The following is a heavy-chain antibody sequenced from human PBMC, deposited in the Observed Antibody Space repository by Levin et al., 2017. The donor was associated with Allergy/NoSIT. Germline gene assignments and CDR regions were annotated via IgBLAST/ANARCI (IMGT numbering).Heavy chain of an antibody. D-gene: IGHD1-7*01. CDR2: IYWDDDK. Sequence: SGPTLVKRTQTLTLTCTFSGFSLSTAGVGVGWIRQPPGKALEWLGIIYWDDDKRYSPFLKGRLTITKDTSKNQVVLTMTNMEPGDTATYYCARRKLELRGSAGFDPWGQGTLVTVSS. CDR3: ARRKLELRGSAGFDP. J-gene: IGHJ5*02. CDR1: GFSLSTAGVG. V-gene: IGHV2-5*02.